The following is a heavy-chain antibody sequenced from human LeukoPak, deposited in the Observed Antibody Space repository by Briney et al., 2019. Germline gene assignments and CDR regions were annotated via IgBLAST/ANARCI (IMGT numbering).Heavy chain of an antibody. D-gene: IGHD6-19*01. V-gene: IGHV3-7*01. Sequence: GGSLRLSRAASGFRFSSYWMSWVRQAPGKGLEWVANIKEDGSEKYYGDSVKGRFTISRDNAKNSLYLEMNSLRADDTAVYYCARALYSSSGDICYMDVWGKGTTVTVSS. CDR3: ARALYSSSGDICYMDV. CDR2: IKEDGSEK. CDR1: GFRFSSYW. J-gene: IGHJ6*03.